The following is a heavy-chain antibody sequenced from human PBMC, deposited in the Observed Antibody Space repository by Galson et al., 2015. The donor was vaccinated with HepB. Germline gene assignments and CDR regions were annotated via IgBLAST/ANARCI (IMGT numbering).Heavy chain of an antibody. CDR2: IRSKANSYAT. J-gene: IGHJ4*02. CDR1: GFTFSGSA. V-gene: IGHV3-73*01. CDR3: TRHLITMHDY. D-gene: IGHD3-10*01. Sequence: SLRLSCAASGFTFSGSAMHWVRQASGKGLEWVGRIRSKANSYATAYAASVKGRFTISRDDSKNTAYLQMNSLKTEDTAVYYCTRHLITMHDYWGQGTLVTVSS.